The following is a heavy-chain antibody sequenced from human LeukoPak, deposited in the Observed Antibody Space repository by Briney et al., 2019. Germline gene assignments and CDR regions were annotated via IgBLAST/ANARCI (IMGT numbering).Heavy chain of an antibody. CDR2: ISSSSSYI. V-gene: IGHV3-21*01. CDR1: GFTFSSYS. CDR3: ARDIAAAGDY. J-gene: IGHJ4*02. D-gene: IGHD6-13*01. Sequence: GGSLRLSCTASGFTFSSYSMNWVRQAPGKGLEWVSSISSSSSYIYYADSVKGRFTISRDNAKNSLYLQMNSLRAEDTAVYYCARDIAAAGDYWGQGTLVTVSS.